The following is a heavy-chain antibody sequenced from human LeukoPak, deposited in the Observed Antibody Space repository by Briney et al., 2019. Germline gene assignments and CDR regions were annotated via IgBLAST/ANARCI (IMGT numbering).Heavy chain of an antibody. CDR3: ARLGYCSSTSCRGIDKDY. Sequence: SVKVSCKASGYTFTSYGISWVRQAPGQGLEWMGGIIPIFGTANYAQKFQGRVTITADESTSTAYMELSSLRSEDTAVYYCARLGYCSSTSCRGIDKDYWGQGTLVTVSS. J-gene: IGHJ4*02. CDR1: GYTFTSYG. CDR2: IIPIFGTA. V-gene: IGHV1-69*13. D-gene: IGHD2-2*01.